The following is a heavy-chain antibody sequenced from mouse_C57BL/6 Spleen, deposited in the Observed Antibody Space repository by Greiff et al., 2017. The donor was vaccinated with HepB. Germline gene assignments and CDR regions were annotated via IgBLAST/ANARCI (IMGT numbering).Heavy chain of an antibody. CDR1: GYTFTSYG. D-gene: IGHD2-5*01. CDR3: AREYSNYGDWYFDV. Sequence: VKLVESGAELARPGASVKLSCKASGYTFTSYGISWVKQRTGQGLEWIGEIYPRSGNTYYNEKFKGKATLTADKSSSTAYMELRSLTSEDSAVYFCAREYSNYGDWYFDVWGTGTTVTVSS. V-gene: IGHV1-81*01. J-gene: IGHJ1*03. CDR2: IYPRSGNT.